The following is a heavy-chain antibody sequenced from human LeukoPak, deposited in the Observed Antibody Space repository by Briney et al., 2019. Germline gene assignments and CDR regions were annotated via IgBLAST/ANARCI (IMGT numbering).Heavy chain of an antibody. V-gene: IGHV1-69*13. CDR1: GGTFSSYA. J-gene: IGHJ6*02. D-gene: IGHD6-13*01. CDR2: IIPIFGTA. Sequence: SVKVSCKASGGTFSSYAISWVRQAPGQGLEWMGGIIPIFGTANYAQKFQGRVTITADESTSTAYMGLSSLRSEDTAVYYCARETDVAAEWDYYYGMDVWGQGTTVTVSS. CDR3: ARETDVAAEWDYYYGMDV.